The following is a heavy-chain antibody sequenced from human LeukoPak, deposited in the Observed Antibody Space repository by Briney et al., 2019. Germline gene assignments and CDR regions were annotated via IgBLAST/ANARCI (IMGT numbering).Heavy chain of an antibody. Sequence: PGGSLRLSCAASGFTFSSYAMSWVRQAPGKGLEWVSAISGSGGSTYYADSVKGRFTISRDNSKNTLYLQMNSLRAEDTAVYYCAKDWIGPIWFGESNTPGPHYYGMDVWGQGTTVTVSS. D-gene: IGHD3-10*01. V-gene: IGHV3-23*01. CDR3: AKDWIGPIWFGESNTPGPHYYGMDV. CDR1: GFTFSSYA. CDR2: ISGSGGST. J-gene: IGHJ6*02.